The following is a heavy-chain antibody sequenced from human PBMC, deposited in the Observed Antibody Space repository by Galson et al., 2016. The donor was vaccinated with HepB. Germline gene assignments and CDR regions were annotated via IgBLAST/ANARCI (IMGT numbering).Heavy chain of an antibody. CDR1: GFTFSSNG. J-gene: IGHJ3*02. V-gene: IGHV3-33*01. Sequence: SLRLSCAASGFTFSSNGMHWVRQAPGKGLEWVAVIWYDGSNKYYADSVKGRFTISRDNSKNTLYLQMNILRAEDTAVYYCARAGSGSGEGAFDIWGQGTTVTVSS. CDR3: ARAGSGSGEGAFDI. CDR2: IWYDGSNK. D-gene: IGHD3-10*01.